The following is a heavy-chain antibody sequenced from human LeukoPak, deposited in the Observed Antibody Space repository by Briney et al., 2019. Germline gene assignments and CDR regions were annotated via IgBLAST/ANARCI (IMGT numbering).Heavy chain of an antibody. CDR1: GYTFTSYD. CDR3: ARVTAFSGCSSTSCYESPVGYYYYGMDV. D-gene: IGHD2-2*01. Sequence: ASVKVSCKASGYTFTSYDINWVRQATGQGLEWMGWMNPNSGNTGYAQKFQGRVTMTRNTSISTAYMELSSLRSEDTAVYYCARVTAFSGCSSTSCYESPVGYYYYGMDVWGQETTVTVSS. CDR2: MNPNSGNT. J-gene: IGHJ6*02. V-gene: IGHV1-8*01.